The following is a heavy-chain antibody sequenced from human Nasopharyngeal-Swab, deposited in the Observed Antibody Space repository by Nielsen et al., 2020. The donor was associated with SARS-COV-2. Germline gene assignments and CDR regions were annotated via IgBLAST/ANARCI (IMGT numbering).Heavy chain of an antibody. CDR2: INPNSGGT. Sequence: ASVKVSCKASGYIFTGYYMHWVRQAPGQGLEWMGRINPNSGGTNYAQKFQGRVTMTRDTSISTAYMELSRLRSDDTAVYYCAREERHSSDWDWFDPWGQGTLVTVFS. V-gene: IGHV1-2*06. CDR3: AREERHSSDWDWFDP. D-gene: IGHD6-19*01. CDR1: GYIFTGYY. J-gene: IGHJ5*02.